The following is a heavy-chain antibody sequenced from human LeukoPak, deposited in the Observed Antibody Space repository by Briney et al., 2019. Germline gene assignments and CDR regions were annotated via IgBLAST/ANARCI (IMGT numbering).Heavy chain of an antibody. CDR1: GGSFSGYY. CDR2: INHSGST. Sequence: SETLSLTCAVYGGSFSGYYWSWIRQPPGKGLEWIGEINHSGSTNYNPSLKSRVTISVDTSKNQFSLKLSSVTAADTAVYYCASGYYDFWSGPEAGAYGMDVWGQGTTVTVSS. J-gene: IGHJ6*02. V-gene: IGHV4-34*01. CDR3: ASGYYDFWSGPEAGAYGMDV. D-gene: IGHD3-3*01.